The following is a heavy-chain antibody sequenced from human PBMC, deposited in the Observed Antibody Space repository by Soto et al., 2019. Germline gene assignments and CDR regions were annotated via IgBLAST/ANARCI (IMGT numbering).Heavy chain of an antibody. CDR2: IWYDGSNK. D-gene: IGHD2-15*01. CDR1: GFTFSSYG. J-gene: IGHJ6*02. V-gene: IGHV3-33*01. CDR3: ARDRGVVALKPTNAFCPIRHYSCGILV. Sequence: GGSLRLSCAASGFTFSSYGMHWVRQAPGKGLKWVAVIWYDGSNKYYADSVKGRFTISRDNSKNTLYLQINSLRAEDTLVYCFARDRGVVALKPTNAFCPIRHYSCGILVCGQGTTVTVSS.